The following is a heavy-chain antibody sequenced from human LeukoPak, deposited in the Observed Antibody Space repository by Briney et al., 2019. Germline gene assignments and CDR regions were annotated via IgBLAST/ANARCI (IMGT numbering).Heavy chain of an antibody. Sequence: ASVKVSCKASGYTFTYYYMHWVRQAPGHGLEWMGWINPNSGDTIFAQKFQGRVTMTRDTSISTAYLELSRLTSDDTAVYYSARDGPCSSASCQNFDYWGQGTLVTVSS. V-gene: IGHV1-2*02. CDR2: INPNSGDT. D-gene: IGHD2-2*01. CDR3: ARDGPCSSASCQNFDY. J-gene: IGHJ4*02. CDR1: GYTFTYYY.